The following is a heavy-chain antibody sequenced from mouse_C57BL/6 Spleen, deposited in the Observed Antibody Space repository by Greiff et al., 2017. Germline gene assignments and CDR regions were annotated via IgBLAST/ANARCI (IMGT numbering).Heavy chain of an antibody. J-gene: IGHJ4*01. CDR2: IHPNSGST. V-gene: IGHV1-64*01. CDR1: GYTFTSYW. D-gene: IGHD2-1*01. Sequence: VQLLQPGAELVKPGASVKLSCKASGYTFTSYWMHWVKQRPGQGLEWIGMIHPNSGSTNYNEKFKSKATLTVDKSSSTAYMQLSSLTSEDSAVYYCERSGSYGNFYYYAMDYWGQGTSVTVSS. CDR3: ERSGSYGNFYYYAMDY.